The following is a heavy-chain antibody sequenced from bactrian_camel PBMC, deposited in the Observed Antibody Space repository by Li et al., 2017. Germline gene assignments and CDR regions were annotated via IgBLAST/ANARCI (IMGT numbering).Heavy chain of an antibody. CDR2: IDSDGST. V-gene: IGHV3S53*01. Sequence: HVQLVESGGGSVQAGGSLRLSCGASGSIYSDACVGWLRQAPGKERERVARIDSDGSTKVADFAKGRFTISQDNAKNTVYLQMNSLKPEDTAMYYCAARGPYCYAKLSVADFTYWGQGTQVTVS. J-gene: IGHJ6*01. D-gene: IGHD1*01. CDR1: GSIYSDAC. CDR3: AARGPYCYAKLSVADFTY.